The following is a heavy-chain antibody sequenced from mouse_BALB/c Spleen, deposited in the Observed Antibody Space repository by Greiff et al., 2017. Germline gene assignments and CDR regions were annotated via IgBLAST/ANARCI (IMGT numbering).Heavy chain of an antibody. Sequence: EVHLVESGGGLVKPGGSLKLSCAASGFTFSSYAMSWVRQSPEKRLEWVAEISSGGSYTYYPDTVTGRFTISRDNAKNTLYLEMSSLRSEDTAMYYCARGYYGYAMDYWGQGTSVTVSS. CDR1: GFTFSSYA. CDR2: ISSGGSYT. V-gene: IGHV5-9-4*01. CDR3: ARGYYGYAMDY. D-gene: IGHD1-1*01. J-gene: IGHJ4*01.